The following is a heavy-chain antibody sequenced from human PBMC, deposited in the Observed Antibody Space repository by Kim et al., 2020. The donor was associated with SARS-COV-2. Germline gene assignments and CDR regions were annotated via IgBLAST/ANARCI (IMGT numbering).Heavy chain of an antibody. Sequence: DYAISVKSRITINPDTSKNQFSLQLNSVIPEATAVYYCARDTPGQKGFDVWGQGTVVTVSS. V-gene: IGHV6-1*01. CDR3: ARDTPGQKGFDV. J-gene: IGHJ3*01.